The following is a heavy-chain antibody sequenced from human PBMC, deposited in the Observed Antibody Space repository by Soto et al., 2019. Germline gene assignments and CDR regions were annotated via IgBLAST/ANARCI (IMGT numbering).Heavy chain of an antibody. J-gene: IGHJ4*02. V-gene: IGHV5-51*01. CDR2: VYPSDSDA. D-gene: IGHD3-9*01. Sequence: EVQVVQSGAEVKRPGESLKISCQGSGYTFTNYWIGWVRQRPGKGLEWMGIVYPSDSDARYTPAFQGRVTISADKSINTAYLQWSRLEASDTAIYYCARCVFLTRIGFYIDFWGLGTLVTVSS. CDR1: GYTFTNYW. CDR3: ARCVFLTRIGFYIDF.